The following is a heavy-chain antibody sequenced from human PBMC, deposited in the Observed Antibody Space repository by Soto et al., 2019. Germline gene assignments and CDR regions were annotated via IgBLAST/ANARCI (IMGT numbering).Heavy chain of an antibody. V-gene: IGHV1-18*04. CDR2: ISAYNGNT. J-gene: IGHJ6*02. D-gene: IGHD3-3*01. CDR1: GYTFTSYG. CDR3: ARDTLGFLEWFYPSRYYYGMDV. Sequence: ASVKVSCKASGYTFTSYGISWVRQAPGQGLEWMGWISAYNGNTKYAQKLQGRVTMTTDTSTSTAYMELSSLRSDDTAVYYCARDTLGFLEWFYPSRYYYGMDVWGQGTTVTVSS.